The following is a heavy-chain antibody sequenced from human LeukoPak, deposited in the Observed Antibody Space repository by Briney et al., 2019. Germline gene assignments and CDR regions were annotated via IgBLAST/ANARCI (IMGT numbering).Heavy chain of an antibody. Sequence: GGSLRLPWAASGFPFSSYAMSWVGQAPGKGLDWVSAISGSGGSTCYADSVKGRFTIYRDNSKNTLYLQMNSLRAEDTAVYYCAAHRITMIVVAKYYFDYWGQGTLVTVSS. V-gene: IGHV3-23*01. CDR2: ISGSGGST. J-gene: IGHJ4*02. CDR1: GFPFSSYA. CDR3: AAHRITMIVVAKYYFDY. D-gene: IGHD3-22*01.